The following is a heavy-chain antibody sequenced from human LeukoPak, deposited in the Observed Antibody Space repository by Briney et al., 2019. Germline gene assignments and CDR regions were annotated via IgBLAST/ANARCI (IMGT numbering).Heavy chain of an antibody. Sequence: GGSLRLSCAASGFTFSSYEMNWVRQAPGKGLEWVSYISSSGGTKYYADSVKGRFTISRDNAKNSLYLQMNSLRAEDTAVYYCAREDPMVRGVYYYYYMDVWGKGTTVTISS. CDR3: AREDPMVRGVYYYYYMDV. CDR2: ISSSGGTK. CDR1: GFTFSSYE. D-gene: IGHD3-10*01. V-gene: IGHV3-48*03. J-gene: IGHJ6*03.